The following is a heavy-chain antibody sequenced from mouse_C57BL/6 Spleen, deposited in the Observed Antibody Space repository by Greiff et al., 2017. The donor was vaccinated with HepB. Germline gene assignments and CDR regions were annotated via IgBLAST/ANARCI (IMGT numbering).Heavy chain of an antibody. Sequence: EVQLVESGGDLVKPGGSLKLSCAASGFTFSSYGMSWVRQTPDKRLEWVATISSGGSYTYYPDSVKGRFLISRDNAKNTLYLQMSSLKSEDTAMYYCARHEGDYGRNWYFDVWGTGTTVTVSS. J-gene: IGHJ1*03. CDR1: GFTFSSYG. V-gene: IGHV5-6*01. CDR3: ARHEGDYGRNWYFDV. D-gene: IGHD1-1*01. CDR2: ISSGGSYT.